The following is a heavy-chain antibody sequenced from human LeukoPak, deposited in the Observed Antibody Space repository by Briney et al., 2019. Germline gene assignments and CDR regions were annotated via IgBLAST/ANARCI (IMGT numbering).Heavy chain of an antibody. V-gene: IGHV3-33*01. Sequence: HSGRSLRLSCAASGFTFSSYGMHWVRQAPGKGLEWVAFIWYDGSNKYYADSVKGRFTTSRDNSKNTLYLQMNSLRAEDTAVHYCARDLKESFGYSLLRAYYYYGMDVWGQGPTVTLPS. CDR2: IWYDGSNK. D-gene: IGHD5-18*01. J-gene: IGHJ6*02. CDR3: ARDLKESFGYSLLRAYYYYGMDV. CDR1: GFTFSSYG.